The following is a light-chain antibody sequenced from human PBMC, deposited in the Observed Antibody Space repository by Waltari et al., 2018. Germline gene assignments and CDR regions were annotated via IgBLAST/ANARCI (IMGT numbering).Light chain of an antibody. V-gene: IGKV4-1*01. J-gene: IGKJ1*01. Sequence: DIVMTQSPDSLAVSLGERATINCKYSQSVLYSSNNKNFLAWYQQKPRQPPRLLIYWASTRESGVPDRFSGSGSGTNFTLTINSLQAEDVAVYCCQQYYTILRTFGQGTKVEIK. CDR3: QQYYTILRT. CDR1: QSVLYSSNNKNF. CDR2: WAS.